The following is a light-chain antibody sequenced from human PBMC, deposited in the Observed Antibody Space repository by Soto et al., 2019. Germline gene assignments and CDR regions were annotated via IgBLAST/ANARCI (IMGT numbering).Light chain of an antibody. CDR3: CSYAGSYTFYV. J-gene: IGLJ1*01. CDR1: SSDVGSYNL. Sequence: QSVLTQPASVSGSPGQSITISCTGTSSDVGSYNLVSWYQQHPGKAPKLIICESSKRPSGVSNRFSGSKSGNTASLTISGLQAEDEADYYCCSYAGSYTFYVFGTGTKLTVL. CDR2: ESS. V-gene: IGLV2-23*01.